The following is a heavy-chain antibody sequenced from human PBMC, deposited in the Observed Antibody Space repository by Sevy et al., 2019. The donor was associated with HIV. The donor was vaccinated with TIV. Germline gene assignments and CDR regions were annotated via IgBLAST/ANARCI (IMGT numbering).Heavy chain of an antibody. CDR2: IYPGDSDT. D-gene: IGHD2-15*01. CDR1: GYIFSTYW. V-gene: IGHV5-51*01. J-gene: IGHJ6*02. Sequence: GESLKISCKGSGYIFSTYWISWVRQMPGKGLEWMGVIYPGDSDTRYSPSFQGQVTISAEKSISTAYLQWRSLRASDTDIYYCARHVYCSSDTCYSPGYYYGMDVWGQGTTVTVSS. CDR3: ARHVYCSSDTCYSPGYYYGMDV.